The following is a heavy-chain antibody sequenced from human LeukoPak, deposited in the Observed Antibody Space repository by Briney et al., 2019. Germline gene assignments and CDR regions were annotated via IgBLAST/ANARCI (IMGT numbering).Heavy chain of an antibody. CDR2: IYHSGST. Sequence: SETLSLTCTVSSYSISSAYYWGWIRQPPGKELEWIGSIYHSGSTYYNPSLKSRVTISVDTSKNQFSLKLTSVTAADTAIYYCATYRQVLLPFESWGQGTLVTVSS. CDR3: ATYRQVLLPFES. V-gene: IGHV4-38-2*02. J-gene: IGHJ4*02. D-gene: IGHD2-8*02. CDR1: SYSISSAYY.